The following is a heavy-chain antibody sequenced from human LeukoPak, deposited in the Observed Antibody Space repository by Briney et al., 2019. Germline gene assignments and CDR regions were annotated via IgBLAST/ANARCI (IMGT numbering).Heavy chain of an antibody. D-gene: IGHD3-22*01. CDR2: IYSSGNT. CDR3: ARDGYDSSGLDY. Sequence: KPSETLSLTCSVSGDSISSYHWSWIRQPPGKGLEWLGYIYSSGNTNYNPFLKSRVTISVDTSKNQFSLKLSSVTAADTAVYYYARDGYDSSGLDYWGQGTLVTVSS. J-gene: IGHJ4*02. V-gene: IGHV4-59*01. CDR1: GDSISSYH.